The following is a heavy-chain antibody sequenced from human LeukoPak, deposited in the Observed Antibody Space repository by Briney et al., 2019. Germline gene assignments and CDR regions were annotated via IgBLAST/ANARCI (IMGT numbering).Heavy chain of an antibody. D-gene: IGHD3-22*01. J-gene: IGHJ4*02. CDR3: ARRRGGFTYYYDSSGYYRYYFDY. CDR2: IYSGGST. V-gene: IGHV3-66*04. Sequence: GGSLRLSCAASGFTVSSNYMSWVRQAPGKGLEWVSVIYSGGSTYYSDSVKGRFTISRDNSKNTLYLQMNSLRAEDTAVYYCARRRGGFTYYYDSSGYYRYYFDYWGQGTLVTVSS. CDR1: GFTVSSNY.